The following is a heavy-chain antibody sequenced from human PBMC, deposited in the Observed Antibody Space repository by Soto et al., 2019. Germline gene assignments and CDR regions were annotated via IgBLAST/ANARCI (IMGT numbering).Heavy chain of an antibody. Sequence: SVKVSCKASGGTLINFAMSLLRQAPGQGPESMGGIIPGLGTPNYARSFKDRVTIMADESMGIVYMELRRLKSEDTAVYYCALDKFDRPSYCSGGDCYGYHGLGVWGQGTTVTVSS. D-gene: IGHD2-21*01. CDR3: ALDKFDRPSYCSGGDCYGYHGLGV. CDR2: IIPGLGTP. CDR1: GGTLINFA. J-gene: IGHJ6*02. V-gene: IGHV1-69*13.